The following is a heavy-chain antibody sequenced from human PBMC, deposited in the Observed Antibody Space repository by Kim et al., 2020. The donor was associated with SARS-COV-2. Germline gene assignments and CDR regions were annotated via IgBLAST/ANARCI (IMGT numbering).Heavy chain of an antibody. V-gene: IGHV1-46*01. D-gene: IGHD1-1*01. CDR2: ST. Sequence: STRDAQKCQGRGTMTRDTSTSTVYLELSSLRSEDTAVYYCARGVQYYFDYWGQGTLVTVSS. CDR3: ARGVQYYFDY. J-gene: IGHJ4*02.